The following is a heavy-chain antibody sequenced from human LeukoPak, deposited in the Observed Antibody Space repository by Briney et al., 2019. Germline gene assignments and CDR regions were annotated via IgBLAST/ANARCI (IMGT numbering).Heavy chain of an antibody. CDR1: GFTFSSYW. CDR3: ARVLWPYYYYYGMDV. V-gene: IGHV3-74*01. J-gene: IGHJ6*04. CDR2: INSDGSST. Sequence: GGSLRLSCAASGFTFSSYWMHWVRQAPGKGLVWVSRINSDGSSTSYADSVKGRFTISRDNAKNTPYLQMNSLRAEDTAVYYCARVLWPYYYYYGMDVWGKGTTVTVSS. D-gene: IGHD2-21*01.